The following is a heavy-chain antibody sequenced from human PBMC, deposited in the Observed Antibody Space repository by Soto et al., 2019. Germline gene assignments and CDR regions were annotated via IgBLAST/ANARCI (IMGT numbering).Heavy chain of an antibody. J-gene: IGHJ4*02. Sequence: QVQLQESGPGLVKPSQTLSLTCTVSGGSISSGGTGSYWTWIRQLPGKGLEWIGYIYYTGNTYYNRSLKSRPTISIDTSENQFSLKLTSVTAPDTAVYFCASGHDAYKVRYWGQGTLVTVSS. CDR3: ASGHDAYKVRY. D-gene: IGHD1-1*01. CDR1: GGSISSGGTGSY. CDR2: IYYTGNT. V-gene: IGHV4-31*03.